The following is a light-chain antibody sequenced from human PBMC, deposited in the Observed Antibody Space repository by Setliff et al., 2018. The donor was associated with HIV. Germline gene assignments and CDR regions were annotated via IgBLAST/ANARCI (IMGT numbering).Light chain of an antibody. V-gene: IGLV3-21*03. J-gene: IGLJ1*01. Sequence: SYELTQPPSVSVAPGKTAGITCGGNNIGTKSVHWYQQKPGQAPVLVVYDDSDRPSGIRERFSGSNSGNTATLTISRVEAGDEADYYCQVWDSRSDHYVFGTGTKVTVL. CDR3: QVWDSRSDHYV. CDR1: NIGTKS. CDR2: DDS.